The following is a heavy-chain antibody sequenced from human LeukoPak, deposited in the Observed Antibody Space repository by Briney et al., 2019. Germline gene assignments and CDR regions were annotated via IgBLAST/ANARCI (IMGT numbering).Heavy chain of an antibody. J-gene: IGHJ5*02. CDR2: INHSGST. Sequence: RPSETLSLTCAVYGGSFSGYYWSWIRQPPGKGLEWIGEINHSGSTNYNPPLKSRVTISVDTSKNQFSLKLSSVTAADTAVYYCARGEYSSSSWFDPWGQGTLVTVSS. CDR3: ARGEYSSSSWFDP. CDR1: GGSFSGYY. V-gene: IGHV4-34*01. D-gene: IGHD6-6*01.